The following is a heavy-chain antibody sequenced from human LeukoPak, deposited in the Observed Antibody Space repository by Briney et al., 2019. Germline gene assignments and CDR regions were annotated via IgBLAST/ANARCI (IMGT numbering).Heavy chain of an antibody. D-gene: IGHD6-13*01. V-gene: IGHV4-59*01. Sequence: ASETLSLTCTVSGGSINSYYWSWIRQPPGKGLEWIGYIYYSGSTNYNPSLKSQVTISVDTSKNQFSLRLSSVTAADTAVYYCARVVSSSWDYYYYMDVWGKGTTVTISS. CDR3: ARVVSSSWDYYYYMDV. J-gene: IGHJ6*03. CDR2: IYYSGST. CDR1: GGSINSYY.